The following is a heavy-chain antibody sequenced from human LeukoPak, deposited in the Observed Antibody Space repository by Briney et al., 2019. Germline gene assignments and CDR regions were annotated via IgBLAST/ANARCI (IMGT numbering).Heavy chain of an antibody. CDR3: AKGHLAHDY. V-gene: IGHV3-30*18. Sequence: PGRSLRLSCAASGFTFSSYGMNWVRQSPGKGLEWVAVILHDGSNKYYADSVKGRFTISRDNSKNTLYLQMNSLRAEDTALYYCAKGHLAHDYWGQGTLVTVSS. CDR1: GFTFSSYG. CDR2: ILHDGSNK. J-gene: IGHJ4*02.